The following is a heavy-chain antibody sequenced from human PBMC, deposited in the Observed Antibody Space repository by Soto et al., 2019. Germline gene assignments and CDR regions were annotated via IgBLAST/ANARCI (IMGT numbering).Heavy chain of an antibody. CDR3: ARHYQGIMGSTLTNWFDP. J-gene: IGHJ5*02. CDR1: GGSISSYY. V-gene: IGHV4-59*08. CDR2: IYYSGST. Sequence: SETLSLTCTVSGGSISSYYWSWIRQPPGKGLEWIGYIYYSGSTNYNPSLKSRVTISVDTSKNQFSLKLSSVTAADTAVYYCARHYQGIMGSTLTNWFDPWGQGTLVTVSS. D-gene: IGHD3-16*01.